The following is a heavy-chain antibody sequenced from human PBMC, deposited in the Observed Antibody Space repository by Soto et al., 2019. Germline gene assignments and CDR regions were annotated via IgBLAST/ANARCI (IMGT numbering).Heavy chain of an antibody. D-gene: IGHD3-9*01. V-gene: IGHV3-23*01. J-gene: IGHJ4*02. CDR2: ISGSGGSA. Sequence: EVQLLESGGGLVQPGGSLRISCAASGFTFSSYAMNWVRQAPGKGLEGLSTISGSGGSAYYADSVKGRFTITRDNSKNTLHLQMNSLRAEDTAVYYCAKASDYDDILTGLHWGQGTLVTVSA. CDR3: AKASDYDDILTGLH. CDR1: GFTFSSYA.